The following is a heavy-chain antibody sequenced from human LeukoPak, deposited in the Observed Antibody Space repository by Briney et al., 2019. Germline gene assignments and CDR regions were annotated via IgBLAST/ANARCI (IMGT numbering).Heavy chain of an antibody. V-gene: IGHV4-30-4*01. CDR1: GGSISSGDYY. J-gene: IGHJ4*02. CDR2: IYYSGST. CDR3: ASFYDSSGYDYPDY. D-gene: IGHD3-22*01. Sequence: SQTLSLTCTVFGGSISSGDYYWSWIRQPPGKGLEWIGYIYYSGSTYYNPSLKSRVTISIDTSKNQFSLKLSSVTAADTAVYYCASFYDSSGYDYPDYWGQGTLVTVSS.